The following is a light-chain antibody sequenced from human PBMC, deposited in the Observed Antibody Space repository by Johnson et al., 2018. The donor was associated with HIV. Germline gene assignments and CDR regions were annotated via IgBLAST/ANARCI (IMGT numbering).Light chain of an antibody. J-gene: IGLJ1*01. Sequence: HSVLTQPPSVSAAPGQKVTISCSGSSSNIGNSYISWYQQLPGTAPKLLIYKNDQRPSGISDRFSGSKSATSANLGITGLQTGDEADYYCVTWHTGLSAGFVFGTGTKVSVL. CDR1: SSNIGNSY. V-gene: IGLV1-51*02. CDR2: KND. CDR3: VTWHTGLSAGFV.